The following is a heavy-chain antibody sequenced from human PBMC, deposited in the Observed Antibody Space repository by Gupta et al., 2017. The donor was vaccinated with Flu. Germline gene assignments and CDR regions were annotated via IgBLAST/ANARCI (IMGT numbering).Heavy chain of an antibody. V-gene: IGHV4-34*01. D-gene: IGHD3-22*01. CDR2: INHSGST. Sequence: QVQLQQWGAGLLKPSETLSLTCAVYGGSFSGYYWSWIRQPPGKGLEWIGEINHSGSTNYNPSLKSRVTISVDTPKNQFSLKLSSVTAADTAVYYCARGGSRGYYPRLKYYFDYWGQGTLVTGSS. J-gene: IGHJ4*02. CDR1: GGSFSGYY. CDR3: ARGGSRGYYPRLKYYFDY.